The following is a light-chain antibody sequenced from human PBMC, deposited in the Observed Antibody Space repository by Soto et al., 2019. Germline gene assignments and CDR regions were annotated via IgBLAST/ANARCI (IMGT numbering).Light chain of an antibody. J-gene: IGKJ4*01. Sequence: IDIADPPTTLSVSPGERATLSCRASQSVSSNLAWYQQKPGQAPRLLIYGASTRATGIPARFSGSGSGTEFTLTISSLQSEDFAVYYCQQYNNWPQLTFGGGTKVDIK. V-gene: IGKV3-15*01. CDR1: QSVSSN. CDR3: QQYNNWPQLT. CDR2: GAS.